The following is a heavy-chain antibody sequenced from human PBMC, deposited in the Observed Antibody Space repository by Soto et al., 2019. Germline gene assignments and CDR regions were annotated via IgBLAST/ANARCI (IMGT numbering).Heavy chain of an antibody. D-gene: IGHD3-3*01. V-gene: IGHV1-46*03. CDR2: INPSGGST. CDR1: GYTFTNYY. CDR3: ARPGVIRNFDH. J-gene: IGHJ4*02. Sequence: QVQLVQSGAEVKEPGASVKVSCKASGYTFTNYYVHWVRQAPGQGLEWMGRINPSGGSTNYAQKRRGRVTKTRGTTTSAVYMELSSLRAEDAAVYFCARPGVIRNFDHWGQGTLVTVSS.